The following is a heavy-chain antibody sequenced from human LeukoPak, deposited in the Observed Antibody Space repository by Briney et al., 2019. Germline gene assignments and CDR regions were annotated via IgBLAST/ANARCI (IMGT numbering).Heavy chain of an antibody. Sequence: SETLSLTCTVSRGSISSSNYYWGWIRQPPGKGLEWIGSIYYSGNTYYNPSLKSRVTISVDTSTNQFSLKLTSVTAADTAVYYCAHFKGGSFDFWGQGTMVTVSS. J-gene: IGHJ3*01. CDR1: RGSISSSNYY. D-gene: IGHD1-26*01. CDR2: IYYSGNT. CDR3: AHFKGGSFDF. V-gene: IGHV4-39*01.